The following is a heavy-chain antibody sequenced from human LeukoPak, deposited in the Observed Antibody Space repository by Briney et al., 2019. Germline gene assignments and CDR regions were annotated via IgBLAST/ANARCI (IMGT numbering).Heavy chain of an antibody. Sequence: SETLSLTCTVSGVSIFSSYWNWVRQPSGKGLEWIGYVHYSGSTNYNPSLKSRVTISVDTSKSQFSLKLSSATAADTAVYYCATGRSIRYFDYWGQGTLLTVSS. J-gene: IGHJ4*02. CDR3: ATGRSIRYFDY. V-gene: IGHV4-59*12. CDR1: GVSIFSSY. CDR2: VHYSGST. D-gene: IGHD3-9*01.